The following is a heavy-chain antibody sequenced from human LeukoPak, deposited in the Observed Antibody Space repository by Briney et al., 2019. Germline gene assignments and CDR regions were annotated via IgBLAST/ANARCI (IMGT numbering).Heavy chain of an antibody. Sequence: SETLSLTCTVSGGSISSYYWSWIRQPPGKGLEWIGYIYYSGSTNYNPSLKSRVTISVDTSKNQFSLKLSSVTAADTAVYYCARRLAYCGGDCWGLDCWGQGTLVTVFS. D-gene: IGHD2-21*02. CDR1: GGSISSYY. CDR3: ARRLAYCGGDCWGLDC. J-gene: IGHJ4*02. V-gene: IGHV4-59*01. CDR2: IYYSGST.